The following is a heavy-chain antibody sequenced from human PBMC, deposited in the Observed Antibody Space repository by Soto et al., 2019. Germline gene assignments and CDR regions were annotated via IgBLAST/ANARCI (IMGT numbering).Heavy chain of an antibody. CDR2: IKSKTDGGTT. CDR1: GFTFSDYY. Sequence: PGGSLRLSCAASGFTFSDYYMSWIRQAPGKGLEWVGRIKSKTDGGTTDYAAPVKGRFTISRDDSKNTLYLQMNSLKTEDTAVYYCTTDLYYYDSSGYWLSYYYYYGMDVWGQGTTVTVSS. CDR3: TTDLYYYDSSGYWLSYYYYYGMDV. D-gene: IGHD3-22*01. V-gene: IGHV3-15*01. J-gene: IGHJ6*02.